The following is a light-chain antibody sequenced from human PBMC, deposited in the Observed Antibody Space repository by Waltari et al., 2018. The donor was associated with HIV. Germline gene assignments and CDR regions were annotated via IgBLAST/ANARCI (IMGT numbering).Light chain of an antibody. CDR3: QQRINWPSPT. CDR1: QSVGSY. CDR2: DAS. J-gene: IGKJ4*01. V-gene: IGKV3-11*01. Sequence: EIVLTQSPATLSLSPGERATLSCRASQSVGSYLAWYQQKPGQAPRLLIYDASNRATGIPARFSGSGSGTDFTLTISSLEPEDFAVYYCQQRINWPSPTFGGGTKVEIK.